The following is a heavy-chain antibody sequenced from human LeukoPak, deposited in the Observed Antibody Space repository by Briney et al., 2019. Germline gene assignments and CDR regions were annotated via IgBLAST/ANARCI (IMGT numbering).Heavy chain of an antibody. D-gene: IGHD3-22*01. CDR2: ISTYNGNT. J-gene: IGHJ4*02. V-gene: IGHV1-18*01. CDR3: PSDTGYYDSSGYYY. Sequence: ASVKVSCKASGYTFSSYGISWVRQAPGQGLEWMGWISTYNGNTNYAQNLQDRVTMTTDTSTITAYMELTSLRYDDTAVYYCPSDTGYYDSSGYYYWGQGTLVTVSS. CDR1: GYTFSSYG.